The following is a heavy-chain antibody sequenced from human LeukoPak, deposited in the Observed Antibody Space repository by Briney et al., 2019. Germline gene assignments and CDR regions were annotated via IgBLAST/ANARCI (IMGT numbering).Heavy chain of an antibody. CDR2: INSDGSST. V-gene: IGHV3-74*01. CDR3: ARRNRQDAFDI. CDR1: GFTFSSYW. J-gene: IGHJ3*02. Sequence: PGGSLGLSCAASGFTFSSYWMHWVHQAPGKGLVWVSRINSDGSSTSYADSVKGRFTISRDNAKNTLYLQMNSLRAEDTAVYYCARRNRQDAFDIWGQGTMVTVSS.